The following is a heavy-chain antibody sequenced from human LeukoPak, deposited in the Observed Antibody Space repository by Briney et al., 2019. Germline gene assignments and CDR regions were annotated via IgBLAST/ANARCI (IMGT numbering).Heavy chain of an antibody. CDR3: ARDTPSSGFDY. CDR1: GFTFSNYA. D-gene: IGHD3-10*01. J-gene: IGHJ4*02. V-gene: IGHV3-23*01. CDR2: ISGSGGST. Sequence: GGSLRLSCAASGFTFSNYAMSWVRQAPGEGLEWVSVISGSGGSTYYADSVKGRFTISRDNSKNTLYLQMNSLRPEDTAVYYCARDTPSSGFDYWGQGTQVTVSS.